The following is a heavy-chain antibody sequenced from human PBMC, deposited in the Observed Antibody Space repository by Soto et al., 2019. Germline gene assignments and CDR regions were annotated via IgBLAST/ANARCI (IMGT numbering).Heavy chain of an antibody. CDR1: GFTFSSYA. CDR2: ISGSGGST. D-gene: IGHD3-22*01. V-gene: IGHV3-23*01. Sequence: GGSLRLSCAASGFTFSSYAMSWVRQAPGKGLEWVSAISGSGGSTYYADSVKGRFTISRDNSKNTLYLQMNSLRAEDTAVYYCAIALEGYYDSSGYPSGFGAFDIWGQGTMVTVSS. J-gene: IGHJ3*02. CDR3: AIALEGYYDSSGYPSGFGAFDI.